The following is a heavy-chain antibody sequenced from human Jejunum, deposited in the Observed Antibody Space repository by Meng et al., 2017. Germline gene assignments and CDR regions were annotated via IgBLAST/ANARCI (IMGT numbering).Heavy chain of an antibody. J-gene: IGHJ4*02. D-gene: IGHD2-15*01. CDR3: ARDWGCRDGYCFSGLLEF. Sequence: QVHLQESGPGLVRRSVTLSLTGAVYGDSISSNDRWTWVRQPPGRGLEWIGEIYHSGDTNYNPSLTSPVTISVDKSKNPITLRLNSVTAADTAIYYCARDWGCRDGYCFSGLLEFWGQGILVTVSS. CDR2: IYHSGDT. V-gene: IGHV4-4*02. CDR1: GDSISSNDR.